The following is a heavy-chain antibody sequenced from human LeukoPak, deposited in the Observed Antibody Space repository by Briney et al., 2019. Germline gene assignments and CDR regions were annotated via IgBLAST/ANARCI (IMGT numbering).Heavy chain of an antibody. V-gene: IGHV3-48*01. CDR2: ISSSSTI. CDR3: ARGTLRNWFDP. CDR1: GFTFSSYS. Sequence: PGGSLRLSCAASGFTFSSYSMNWVRQAPGKGLEWVSYISSSSTIYYADSVKGRFTISRDNAKNSLYLQMNSLRAEDTAVYYCARGTLRNWFDPWGQGTLVTVSS. J-gene: IGHJ5*02.